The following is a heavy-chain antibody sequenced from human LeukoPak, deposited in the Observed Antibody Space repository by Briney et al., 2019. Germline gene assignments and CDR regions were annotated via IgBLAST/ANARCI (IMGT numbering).Heavy chain of an antibody. D-gene: IGHD2-15*01. CDR3: ARAENSGSGGLDP. J-gene: IGHJ5*02. CDR1: GLTFKTYG. V-gene: IGHV3-21*01. Sequence: PGGSLRLSCAASGLTFKTYGMSWVRQAPGKGLEWVSRITSSSHYIYYADSVKGRFTISRDNAKNSLYLDMSSLRADDTAVYYCARAENSGSGGLDPWGQGTLVTVSS. CDR2: ITSSSHYI.